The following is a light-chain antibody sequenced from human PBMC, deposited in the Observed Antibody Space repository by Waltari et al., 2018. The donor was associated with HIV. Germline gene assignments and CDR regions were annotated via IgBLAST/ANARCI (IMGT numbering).Light chain of an antibody. CDR2: DDD. V-gene: IGLV1-51*01. J-gene: IGLJ2*01. CDR1: TSPLGSLF. CDR3: GTWDTILVAVV. Sequence: QSVLTQPPSVSAAPGQRATISCSERTSPLGSLFLSWYQHFPGRAPKLLIYDDDDRPSDIPDRFSGSKSGTSATLDITGLQTGDEADYYCGTWDTILVAVVLGGGTKLTVL.